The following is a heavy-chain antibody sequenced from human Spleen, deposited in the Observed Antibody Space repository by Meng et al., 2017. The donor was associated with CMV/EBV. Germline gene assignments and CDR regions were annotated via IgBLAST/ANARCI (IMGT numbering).Heavy chain of an antibody. J-gene: IGHJ4*02. V-gene: IGHV3-43*01. Sequence: FTFDDYTMHWVRQGPGKGLEWVSLITWDGASTYYADSVKGRLTISRDNGKNSLYLQMNSLQTEDTAVYFCARGNYYYGSGSYFLFDYWGQGALVTVSS. CDR3: ARGNYYYGSGSYFLFDY. CDR2: ITWDGAST. D-gene: IGHD3-10*01. CDR1: FTFDDYT.